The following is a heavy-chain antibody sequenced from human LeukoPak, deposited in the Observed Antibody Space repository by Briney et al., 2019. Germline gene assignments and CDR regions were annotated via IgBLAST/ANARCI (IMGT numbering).Heavy chain of an antibody. Sequence: PSETLSLTCTVSGGPISYYYWSWIRQSPGKGLEWIGYIYYSGTTNYNPSLKSRVTISVDTSKNQFSLQLRSVTAADTAVYCCAREDPQTTVPEGMDVWGQGTTVTVSS. V-gene: IGHV4-59*01. CDR2: IYYSGTT. D-gene: IGHD4-17*01. CDR1: GGPISYYY. CDR3: AREDPQTTVPEGMDV. J-gene: IGHJ6*02.